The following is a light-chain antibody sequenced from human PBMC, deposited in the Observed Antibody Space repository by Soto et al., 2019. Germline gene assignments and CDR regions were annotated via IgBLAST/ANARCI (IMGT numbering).Light chain of an antibody. CDR2: DVN. CDR3: TSYTGSNTLEV. J-gene: IGLJ1*01. V-gene: IGLV2-14*03. CDR1: SSDIGAYNY. Sequence: QSALTQPASVSGSPGQSITISCTGTSSDIGAYNYVSWYRQHPSKAPQLLIYDVNNRPSGVSHRFSGSKSGNTASLTISGLQSEDEADYFCTSYTGSNTLEVFGPGTKLTVL.